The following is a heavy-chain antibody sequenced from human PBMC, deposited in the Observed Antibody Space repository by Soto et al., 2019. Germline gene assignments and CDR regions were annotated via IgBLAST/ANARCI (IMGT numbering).Heavy chain of an antibody. V-gene: IGHV1-8*02. D-gene: IGHD5-18*01. Sequence: GASVKVSCKASGYTFTGYYMHWVRQAPGQGLEWMGWMNPNSGNTGYAQKFQGRVTMTRNTSISTAYMELSSLRSEDTAVYYCARRGYSYGYGYYYYGMDVWGQGTTVTVSS. CDR3: ARRGYSYGYGYYYYGMDV. CDR2: MNPNSGNT. CDR1: GYTFTGYY. J-gene: IGHJ6*02.